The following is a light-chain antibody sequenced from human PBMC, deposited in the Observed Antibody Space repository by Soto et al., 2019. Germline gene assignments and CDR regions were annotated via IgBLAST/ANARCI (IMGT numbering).Light chain of an antibody. V-gene: IGLV1-47*01. J-gene: IGLJ2*01. Sequence: QSVLTQPPSASGTPGQRVTISCSGSSSNIGSNSVHWYHQLPGTAPKLLIYSNSQRPSGVPERISGSKSGTSASLAISGLRSDDEADYYCAAWDDSLRGVVFGGGTKLTVL. CDR1: SSNIGSNS. CDR2: SNS. CDR3: AAWDDSLRGVV.